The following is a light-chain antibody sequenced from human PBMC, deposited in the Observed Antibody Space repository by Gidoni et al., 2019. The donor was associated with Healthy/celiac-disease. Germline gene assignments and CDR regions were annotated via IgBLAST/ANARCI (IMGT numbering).Light chain of an antibody. CDR2: AAS. J-gene: IGKJ1*01. CDR3: QQSYSTLWT. V-gene: IGKV1-39*01. CDR1: QSISSY. Sequence: DIQLTQSPSSLSASVGDRVTITCRASQSISSYLNWYQQKPGKATKLMIYAASSVKRGVPSRCSGSGSGKDFNINSSSLKAEDFATYYCQQSYSTLWTFGQGTKVEIK.